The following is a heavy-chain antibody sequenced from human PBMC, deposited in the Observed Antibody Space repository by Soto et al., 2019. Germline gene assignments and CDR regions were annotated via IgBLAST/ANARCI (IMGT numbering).Heavy chain of an antibody. J-gene: IGHJ4*02. CDR1: GFTFITYG. V-gene: IGHV3-23*01. CDR3: ARDAEPLNY. D-gene: IGHD3-10*01. CDR2: ITGSGAGT. Sequence: EVQLLESGGGLVQPGGSLRLSCAASGFTFITYGMTWVRQAPGKGLEYVSSITGSGAGTYYAESVKGRFTISRDNSNNTLYLQMNSLRAEHTAIYYCARDAEPLNYWGQGTLVTVSS.